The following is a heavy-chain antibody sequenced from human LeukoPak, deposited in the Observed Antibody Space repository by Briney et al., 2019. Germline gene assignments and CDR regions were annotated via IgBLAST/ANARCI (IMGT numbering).Heavy chain of an antibody. CDR1: GFTFSSYS. Sequence: GGSLRLSCAASGFTFSSYSMNWVHQAPGKGLEWVSSISSSSSYIYYADSVKGRFTISRDNAKNSLYLQMNSLRAEDTAVYYCARDVGDIVVVPAAKRGYWGQGTLVTVSS. CDR2: ISSSSSYI. V-gene: IGHV3-21*01. CDR3: ARDVGDIVVVPAAKRGY. D-gene: IGHD2-2*01. J-gene: IGHJ4*02.